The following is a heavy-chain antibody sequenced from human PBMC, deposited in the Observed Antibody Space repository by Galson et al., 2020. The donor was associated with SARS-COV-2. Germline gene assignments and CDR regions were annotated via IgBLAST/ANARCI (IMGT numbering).Heavy chain of an antibody. CDR3: ARVRYYYDTSGYYLEPYDVDY. CDR1: GDSISTDS. J-gene: IGHJ4*02. CDR2: IYYSGSI. D-gene: IGHD3-22*01. V-gene: IGHV4-59*08. Sequence: SETLSLTCTVSGDSISTDSWSWIRQPPGKGLEWIGYIYYSGSINYNPSLKSRVTISIDASKNQFSLKLSSVTAADTAVYYCARVRYYYDTSGYYLEPYDVDYWGQGIPVTVSS.